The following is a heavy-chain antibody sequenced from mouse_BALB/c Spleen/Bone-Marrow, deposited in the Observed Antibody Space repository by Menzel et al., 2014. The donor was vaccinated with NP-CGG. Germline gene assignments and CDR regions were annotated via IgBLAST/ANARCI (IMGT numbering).Heavy chain of an antibody. CDR3: VLITPVVSDY. CDR2: INPSTGYT. Sequence: WIGYINPSTGYTEYIQKFKDKATLTADKSSSTAYMQLNSLTSEDSSVYYCVLITPVVSDYWGQGTTLTVSS. D-gene: IGHD1-1*01. V-gene: IGHV1-4*01. J-gene: IGHJ2*01.